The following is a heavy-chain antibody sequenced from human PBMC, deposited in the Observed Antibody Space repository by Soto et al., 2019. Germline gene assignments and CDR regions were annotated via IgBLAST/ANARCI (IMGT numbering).Heavy chain of an antibody. J-gene: IGHJ3*02. CDR2: INPSGGST. CDR1: GYTFTSYY. CDR3: ARGGYYFDSSRYRGIDAFDI. V-gene: IGHV1-46*01. D-gene: IGHD3-22*01. Sequence: ASVKVSCKASGYTFTSYYMHWVRQAPGQGLEWMGIINPSGGSTTYAQKFQGRVTMTRDTSTYTVYMELSSLRSEDTAVYYCARGGYYFDSSRYRGIDAFDIWGQGTMVTVSS.